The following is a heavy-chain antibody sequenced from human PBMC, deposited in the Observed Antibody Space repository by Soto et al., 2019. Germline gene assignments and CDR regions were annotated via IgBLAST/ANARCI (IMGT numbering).Heavy chain of an antibody. CDR1: GGSISSSTYY. CDR3: ARLEYGSGMVHPTPRQHVWFDP. Sequence: SETLSLTCTVSGGSISSSTYYWGWMRQPPGKGLEWIASFFIGGNTYYNPSLKSRVTISVDTSKNQFSLKLSSVTAADTAVYYCARLEYGSGMVHPTPRQHVWFDPWGQGTLVTVSS. D-gene: IGHD3-10*01. CDR2: FFIGGNT. V-gene: IGHV4-39*01. J-gene: IGHJ5*02.